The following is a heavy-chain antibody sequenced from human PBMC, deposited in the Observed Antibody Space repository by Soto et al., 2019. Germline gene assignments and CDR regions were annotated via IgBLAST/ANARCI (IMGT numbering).Heavy chain of an antibody. D-gene: IGHD3-9*01. CDR2: IYYSGST. Sequence: SETLSLTCTVSGVSISSGGYYWSWIRQHPGKGLEWIGYIYYSGSTNYNPSLKSRVTISVDTSKNQFSLKLSSVTAADTAVYYCASDILTGFAPYPFGYWGQGTLVTVSS. CDR1: GVSISSGGYY. J-gene: IGHJ4*02. V-gene: IGHV4-31*03. CDR3: ASDILTGFAPYPFGY.